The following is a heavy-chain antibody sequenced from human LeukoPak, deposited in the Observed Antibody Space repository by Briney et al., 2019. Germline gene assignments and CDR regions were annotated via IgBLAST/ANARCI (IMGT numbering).Heavy chain of an antibody. J-gene: IGHJ5*02. Sequence: GGSLRLSCAASGFIFNNYGLIRVRQAPGKGLEWVSAISNDGGGTQYADFVEGRFTISRDNSKNTLFLQMSSLRAEDTALYYCAKGSSGYFADLWGQGTLVTVSS. CDR3: AKGSSGYFADL. D-gene: IGHD3-22*01. V-gene: IGHV3-23*01. CDR1: GFIFNNYG. CDR2: ISNDGGGT.